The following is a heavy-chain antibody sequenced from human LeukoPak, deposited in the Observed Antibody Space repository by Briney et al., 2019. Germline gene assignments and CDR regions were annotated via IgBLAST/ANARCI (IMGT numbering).Heavy chain of an antibody. CDR2: INPNSGGT. Sequence: GASVEVSCKASGYTFTGYYMHWVRQAPGQGLEWMGWINPNSGGTNYAQKFQGRVTMTRDTSISTAYMELSRLRSDDTAVYYCARVSRYCSGGSCYFNWFDPWGQGTLVTVSS. D-gene: IGHD2-15*01. CDR3: ARVSRYCSGGSCYFNWFDP. J-gene: IGHJ5*02. CDR1: GYTFTGYY. V-gene: IGHV1-2*02.